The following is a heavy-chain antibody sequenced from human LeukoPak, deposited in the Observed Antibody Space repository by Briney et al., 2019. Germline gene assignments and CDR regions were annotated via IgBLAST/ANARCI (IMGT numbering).Heavy chain of an antibody. CDR2: INPNSGGT. D-gene: IGHD6-19*01. Sequence: LRASVKVSCKASGYTFTGYYMHWVRQAPGQGLEWMGWINPNSGGTNYAQKFQGRVTMTRDTSISTAYMELSRLRSEDTAVYYGARDDPLDKISSGWGPWGQGTLVTVSS. J-gene: IGHJ5*02. V-gene: IGHV1-2*02. CDR1: GYTFTGYY. CDR3: ARDDPLDKISSGWGP.